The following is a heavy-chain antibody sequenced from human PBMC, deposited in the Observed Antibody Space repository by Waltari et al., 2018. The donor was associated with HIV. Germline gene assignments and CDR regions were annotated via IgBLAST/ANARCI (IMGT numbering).Heavy chain of an antibody. J-gene: IGHJ4*02. CDR2: IYSGGST. CDR3: ARDSPTIGDY. CDR1: GFTVSSNY. V-gene: IGHV3-53*01. D-gene: IGHD3-3*01. Sequence: EVQLVESGGGLIQPGGSLRLSCAASGFTVSSNYMSWVRQAPGKGLGGGSVIYSGGSTYSADSVKGRFTISRDNSKNTLYLQMNSLRAEDTAVYYCARDSPTIGDYWGQGTLVTVSS.